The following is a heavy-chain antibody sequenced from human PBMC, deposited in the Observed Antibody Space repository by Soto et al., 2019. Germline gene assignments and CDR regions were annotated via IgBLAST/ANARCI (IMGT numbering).Heavy chain of an antibody. J-gene: IGHJ4*02. V-gene: IGHV4-4*07. CDR1: GDSLTKYY. CDR3: ARTVGAAYYFDF. D-gene: IGHD1-26*01. Sequence: QVQLQESGPRLVKPSETLSLTCTVSGDSLTKYYWSWIRQAAGKGLEWIGRVYTSGSTNYNPSLKSRVFMSIDTSNNHFSLTLKSVTAADTAVYYCARTVGAAYYFDFWGQGALVSFS. CDR2: VYTSGST.